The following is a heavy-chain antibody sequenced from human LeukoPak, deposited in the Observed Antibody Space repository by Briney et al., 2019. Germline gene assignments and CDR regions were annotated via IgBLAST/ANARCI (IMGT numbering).Heavy chain of an antibody. CDR2: IWCDGSNK. CDR1: GFTFSSYG. Sequence: GRSLRLSCAASGFTFSSYGMHWVRQAPGKGLEWVAVIWCDGSNKYYADSVKGRFTISRDNSKNTLYLQMNSLRAEDTAVYYCARGYNSGSTWNFQHWGQGTLVTVSS. J-gene: IGHJ1*01. D-gene: IGHD1-26*01. V-gene: IGHV3-33*01. CDR3: ARGYNSGSTWNFQH.